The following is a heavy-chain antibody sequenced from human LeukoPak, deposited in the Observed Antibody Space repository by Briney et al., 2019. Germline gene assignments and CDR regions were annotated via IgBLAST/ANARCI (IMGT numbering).Heavy chain of an antibody. CDR2: IYPDDSDN. D-gene: IGHD3-10*01. V-gene: IGHV5-51*01. CDR3: ARLGGDTYYFGSASYPNWYFDL. J-gene: IGHJ2*01. Sequence: AGASLEISCQASGSTFTTYWIGWVRQLPGKGLECMGIIYPDDSDNTYSPSFQGQVTISADKSFTTAYLQWSSLKASDTAIYYCARLGGDTYYFGSASYPNWYFDLWGRGTLVTVSS. CDR1: GSTFTTYW.